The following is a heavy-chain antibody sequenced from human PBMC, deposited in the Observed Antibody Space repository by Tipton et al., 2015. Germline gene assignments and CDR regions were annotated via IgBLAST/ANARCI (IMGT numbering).Heavy chain of an antibody. CDR3: AKERTSGDSGSPYYGMDV. Sequence: SLRLSCAASGFTFSSYAMSWVRQAPGKGLEWVSVVSASGGSTKYADSVKGRFTISRDNSKNTVYLQMNSLRAEDTAVYYCAKERTSGDSGSPYYGMDVWGQGTTVTVSS. CDR1: GFTFSSYA. V-gene: IGHV3-23*01. J-gene: IGHJ6*02. D-gene: IGHD3-10*01. CDR2: VSASGGST.